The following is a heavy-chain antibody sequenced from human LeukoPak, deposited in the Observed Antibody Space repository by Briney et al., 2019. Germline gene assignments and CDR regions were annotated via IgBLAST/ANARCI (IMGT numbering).Heavy chain of an antibody. CDR3: ARDPFEL. D-gene: IGHD1-26*01. V-gene: IGHV3-7*01. CDR1: GFTPSNNW. CDR2: IKQGGSDK. Sequence: GGSLRLSCEASGFTPSNNWRTWVRRAPGKGLEWVATIKQGGSDKFYVDSVKGRFTISGDNARNSLYLQMNSLRAEDTAVYYCARDPFELWGQGTLVTVSS. J-gene: IGHJ4*02.